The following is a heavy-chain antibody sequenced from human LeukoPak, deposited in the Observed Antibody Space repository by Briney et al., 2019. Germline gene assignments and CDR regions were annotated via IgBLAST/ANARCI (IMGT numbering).Heavy chain of an antibody. CDR2: IYYSGST. CDR3: AKGGWLDGS. CDR1: GGSISSYY. V-gene: IGHV4-59*01. D-gene: IGHD5-24*01. J-gene: IGHJ5*02. Sequence: SETLSLTCTVSGGSISSYYWSWIRQPPGKGLEWIGYIYYSGSTNYNPSLKSRVTISVDTSKNQFSLKLSSVTAADTAVYYCAKGGWLDGSWGQGILVTVSS.